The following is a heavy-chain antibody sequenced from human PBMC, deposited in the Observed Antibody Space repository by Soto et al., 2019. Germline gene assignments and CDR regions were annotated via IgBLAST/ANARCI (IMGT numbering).Heavy chain of an antibody. J-gene: IGHJ4*01. CDR2: ISHSGGTT. Sequence: EVQLLESGGGSVQPGGSLRLSCVSSGFTFNNYAMHWVRRPPGKGLEWVSSISHSGGTTYYADSVKGRFAIARDSLQNTLYLQMNSLRAEDTAVYYCAKGGEQNWNFDYWGHGTLVTVSP. CDR1: GFTFNNYA. CDR3: AKGGEQNWNFDY. D-gene: IGHD1-1*01. V-gene: IGHV3-23*01.